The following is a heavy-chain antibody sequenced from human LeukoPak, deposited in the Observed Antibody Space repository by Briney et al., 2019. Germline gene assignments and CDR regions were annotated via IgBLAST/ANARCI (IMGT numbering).Heavy chain of an antibody. V-gene: IGHV4-59*01. CDR2: IYYSGST. J-gene: IGHJ6*02. CDR3: ARGSGSYYYGMDV. CDR1: GGSISSFY. D-gene: IGHD1-26*01. Sequence: SETLSLTCAVSGGSISSFYWSWIRQPPGKGLEWIGYIYYSGSTNYNPSLKSRVTISVDTSKNQFSLRLSSVTAADTAVYYCARGSGSYYYGMDVWGQGTTVTVSS.